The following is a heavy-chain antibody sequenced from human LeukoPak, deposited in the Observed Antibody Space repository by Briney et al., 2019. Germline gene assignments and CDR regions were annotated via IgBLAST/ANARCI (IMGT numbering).Heavy chain of an antibody. D-gene: IGHD2-2*01. Sequence: GRSLRLSCAASGFTFSSYSMNWVRQAPGKGLEWVSSISSSSSYIYYADSVKGRFTISRDNAKNSLYLQMNSLRAEDTAVYYCARALPIVVVPAAQRENDYWGQGTLVTVSS. CDR2: ISSSSSYI. CDR3: ARALPIVVVPAAQRENDY. CDR1: GFTFSSYS. V-gene: IGHV3-21*01. J-gene: IGHJ4*02.